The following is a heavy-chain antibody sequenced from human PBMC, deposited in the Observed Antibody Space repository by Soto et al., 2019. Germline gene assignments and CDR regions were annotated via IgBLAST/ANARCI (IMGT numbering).Heavy chain of an antibody. Sequence: ASVKVCCKASGYTFTSYGISWVRHAPGQGLEWMGWISAYNGNTNYAQKLQGRVTMTTDTSTSTAYMELRSLRSDDTAVYYCARGIVAVPAAIGYYYYGMDVWGQGTTVT. D-gene: IGHD2-2*02. J-gene: IGHJ6*02. CDR1: GYTFTSYG. CDR2: ISAYNGNT. CDR3: ARGIVAVPAAIGYYYYGMDV. V-gene: IGHV1-18*04.